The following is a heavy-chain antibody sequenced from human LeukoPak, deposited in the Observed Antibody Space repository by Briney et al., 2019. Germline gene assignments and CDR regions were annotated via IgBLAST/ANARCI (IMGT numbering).Heavy chain of an antibody. CDR1: GFTFSSFA. CDR2: ISGSGGST. CDR3: GKGGLYCGSTTCYSFDY. J-gene: IGHJ4*02. D-gene: IGHD2-2*02. Sequence: GGSLRLSCAASGFTFSSFAMSWVRQAPGKGLEWVAVISGSGGSTYYADSVKGRFTISRDNSKNTLYLQVNSLSAEDTAVYYCGKGGLYCGSTTCYSFDYWGQGTLVTVSS. V-gene: IGHV3-23*01.